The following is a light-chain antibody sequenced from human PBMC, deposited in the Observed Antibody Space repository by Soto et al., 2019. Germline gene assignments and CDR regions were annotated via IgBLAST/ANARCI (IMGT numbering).Light chain of an antibody. V-gene: IGKV3-20*01. CDR3: QQYGSSPRFT. CDR2: GAS. Sequence: EIVLTQSPGTLSLSPGERATLSCRASQSVSSSYLAWYQQKPGQAPRLLIYGASSRATGIPDRFRGSGSGTDFTLTISRLEPEDFAVYYCQQYGSSPRFTFGPGTNVDIK. CDR1: QSVSSSY. J-gene: IGKJ3*01.